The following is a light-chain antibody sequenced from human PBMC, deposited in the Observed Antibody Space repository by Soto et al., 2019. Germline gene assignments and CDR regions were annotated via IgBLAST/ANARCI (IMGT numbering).Light chain of an antibody. Sequence: SVLPQPASLSGSPGQSITISCTGTSSDAGGYNYVSWYQQHPGKAPKLMIYDVSNRPSGVSNRFSGSKSGNTASLTISGLQAEDEADYYCSSYTSSSPYVFGTGTKVTVL. CDR3: SSYTSSSPYV. V-gene: IGLV2-14*01. CDR1: SSDAGGYNY. CDR2: DVS. J-gene: IGLJ1*01.